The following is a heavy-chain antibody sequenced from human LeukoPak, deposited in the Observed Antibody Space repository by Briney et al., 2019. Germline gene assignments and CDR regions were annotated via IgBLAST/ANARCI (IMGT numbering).Heavy chain of an antibody. D-gene: IGHD1-1*01. CDR3: AKDTTMALTYYYMGV. Sequence: GRSLRLSCTASGFTFDDYAMHWVRQVPGKSPEWLATISWNSGSISYADYVKGRFTISRDNSGNSVFLLMNDLRPDDTAMYFCAKDTTMALTYYYMGVWGKGTRVIVSS. J-gene: IGHJ6*03. V-gene: IGHV3-9*01. CDR2: ISWNSGSI. CDR1: GFTFDDYA.